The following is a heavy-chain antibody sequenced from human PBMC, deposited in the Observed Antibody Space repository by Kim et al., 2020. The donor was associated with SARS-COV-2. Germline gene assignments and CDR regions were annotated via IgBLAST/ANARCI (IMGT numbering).Heavy chain of an antibody. V-gene: IGHV1-8*01. CDR2: MNPNSGKT. D-gene: IGHD3-3*01. Sequence: ASVKVSCKASGYTFTSYDINWVRQATGQGLEWMGWMNPNSGKTGYAQKFQGRVTMPRNTSIRTAYMELSSLRSEDTAVYYCARFAVDTIFGVGIIPYYYYGMDVWGQGTTVTVSS. CDR1: GYTFTSYD. CDR3: ARFAVDTIFGVGIIPYYYYGMDV. J-gene: IGHJ6*02.